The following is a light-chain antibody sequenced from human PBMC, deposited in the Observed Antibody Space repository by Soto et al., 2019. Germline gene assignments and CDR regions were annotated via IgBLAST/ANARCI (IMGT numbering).Light chain of an antibody. CDR1: QSVSSSY. J-gene: IGKJ1*01. Sequence: TLSCRASQSVSSSYLAWYQQKPGQAPRLLIYGASSRATGIPDRFSGSGSGTDLTLTISRLEPEDFAVYYCQQYGSSRTFGQWTKV. CDR2: GAS. V-gene: IGKV3-20*01. CDR3: QQYGSSRT.